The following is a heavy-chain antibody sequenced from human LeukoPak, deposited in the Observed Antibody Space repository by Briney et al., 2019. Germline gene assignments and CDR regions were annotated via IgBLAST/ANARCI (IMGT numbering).Heavy chain of an antibody. CDR2: IYYTGNI. CDR3: ASLGGTYDY. J-gene: IGHJ4*02. D-gene: IGHD1-26*01. Sequence: SETLSLTCTVSVGSINNYYWSWIRQPPGKGLEWIGYIYYTGNINHSPSLKSRVTISLDTSKNQVSLKLSSVTAADTAVYYCASLGGTYDYWGQGTLVTVSS. V-gene: IGHV4-59*08. CDR1: VGSINNYY.